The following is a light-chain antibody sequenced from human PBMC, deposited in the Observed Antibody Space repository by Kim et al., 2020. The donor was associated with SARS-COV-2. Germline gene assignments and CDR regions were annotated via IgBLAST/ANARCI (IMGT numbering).Light chain of an antibody. CDR2: ATS. J-gene: IGKJ5*01. CDR1: QSISSSY. Sequence: EIVLTQSPGTLTLSPGERATLSCRVSQSISSSYLAWYQQKVGQAPRLLIYATSTRATGIPDRFSGSGSGTDFTLTISRLEPEDFAVYYFQQYVISPTTYGQGTRLEIK. CDR3: QQYVISPTT. V-gene: IGKV3-20*01.